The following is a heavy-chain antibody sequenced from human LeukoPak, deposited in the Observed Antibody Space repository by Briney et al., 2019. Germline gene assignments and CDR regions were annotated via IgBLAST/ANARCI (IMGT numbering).Heavy chain of an antibody. CDR3: ARDWLSGPLYYGMDV. J-gene: IGHJ6*02. CDR1: GYTFTSYY. CDR2: INPGGGST. V-gene: IGHV1-46*01. Sequence: ASVKVSCKASGYTFTSYYMHWVRQAPGQGLEWMGIINPGGGSTSYAQKFQDRVTMTRDTSTSTVYMELSSLRSEDTAVYYCARDWLSGPLYYGMDVWGQGTTVTVSS. D-gene: IGHD3-10*01.